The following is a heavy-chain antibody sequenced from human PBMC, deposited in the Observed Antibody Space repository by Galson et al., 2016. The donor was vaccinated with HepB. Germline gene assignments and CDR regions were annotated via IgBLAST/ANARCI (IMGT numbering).Heavy chain of an antibody. Sequence: QSGAEVKKPGESLKISCKGSGYSFTTYWIAWVRQMPGKGLEWMGIIYPDDSDTRYSPSFQGQVTISADKSISTAYLQWSSLKASDTAMYYCARPERSGLSGWYFDLWGRCTLVAVSS. CDR1: GYSFTTYW. J-gene: IGHJ2*01. CDR2: IYPDDSDT. CDR3: ARPERSGLSGWYFDL. V-gene: IGHV5-51*01. D-gene: IGHD6-19*01.